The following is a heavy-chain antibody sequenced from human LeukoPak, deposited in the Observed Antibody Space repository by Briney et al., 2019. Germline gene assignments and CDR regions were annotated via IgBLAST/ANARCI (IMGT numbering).Heavy chain of an antibody. CDR2: ISWNSGSI. Sequence: PGRSLRLSCAASGFTFDDYAMHWVRQAPGKGLEWVSGISWNSGSIGYADSVKGRFTISRDNAKNSLYLQMNSLRAEDTAVYYCARDRGYGSDYWGQGTLVTVSS. CDR3: ARDRGYGSDY. D-gene: IGHD3-10*01. V-gene: IGHV3-9*01. J-gene: IGHJ4*02. CDR1: GFTFDDYA.